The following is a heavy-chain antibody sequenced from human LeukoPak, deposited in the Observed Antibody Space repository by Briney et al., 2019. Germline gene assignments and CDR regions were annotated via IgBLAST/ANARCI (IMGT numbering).Heavy chain of an antibody. V-gene: IGHV4-39*02. J-gene: IGHJ4*02. Sequence: ASETLSLTCTVSGGSISSSSYYWGWLRQPPGKGLEWTGSIYYSGSTYYNPSLKSPVTISVDTSKNQFSLKLSSVTAADTAVYYCAREEGSSTEHSFDYWGQGTLVTVSS. CDR2: IYYSGST. D-gene: IGHD1-26*01. CDR1: GGSISSSSYY. CDR3: AREEGSSTEHSFDY.